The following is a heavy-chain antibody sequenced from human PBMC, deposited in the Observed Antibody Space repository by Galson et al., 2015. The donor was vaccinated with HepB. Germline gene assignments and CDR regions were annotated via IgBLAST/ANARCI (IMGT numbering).Heavy chain of an antibody. V-gene: IGHV1-18*04. CDR2: ISAYNGNT. Sequence: SVKVSCKASGYTFTSYGISWVRQAPGQGLEWMGWISAYNGNTNYAQKLQGRVTMTTDTSTSTAYMELRSLRSDDTAVYYCARCSPEWFGELRFPAKVFDPWGQGTLVTVSS. J-gene: IGHJ5*02. D-gene: IGHD3-10*01. CDR3: ARCSPEWFGELRFPAKVFDP. CDR1: GYTFTSYG.